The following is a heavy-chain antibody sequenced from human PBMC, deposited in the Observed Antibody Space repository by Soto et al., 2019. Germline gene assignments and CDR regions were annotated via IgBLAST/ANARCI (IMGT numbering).Heavy chain of an antibody. V-gene: IGHV3-33*01. CDR3: ARDQGGQSGNFIFDN. J-gene: IGHJ4*02. D-gene: IGHD1-26*01. CDR2: IWYRGRDI. CDR1: GFTFSDYV. Sequence: GGSLRLSCAASGFTFSDYVMHWVRQAPGKGLEWVAVIWYRGRDIFYADSVKGRFTISRDNSKNTLYLQLNSLRAEDTAVYYCARDQGGQSGNFIFDNWGQGTLVTVSS.